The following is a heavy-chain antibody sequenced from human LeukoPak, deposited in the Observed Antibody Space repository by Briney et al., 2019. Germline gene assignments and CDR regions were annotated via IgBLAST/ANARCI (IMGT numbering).Heavy chain of an antibody. CDR2: MNPNSGNT. CDR1: GYTFTSYD. Sequence: ASVKGSCKASGYTFTSYDINWVRQATGQGLEWMGWMNPNSGNTGYAQKFQGRVTMTRNTSISTAYMELSSLRSEDTAVYYCARGYDFWSGYYHWGQGTLVTVSS. J-gene: IGHJ4*02. V-gene: IGHV1-8*01. CDR3: ARGYDFWSGYYH. D-gene: IGHD3-3*01.